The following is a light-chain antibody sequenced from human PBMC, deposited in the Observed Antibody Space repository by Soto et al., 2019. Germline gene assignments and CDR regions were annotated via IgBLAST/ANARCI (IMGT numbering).Light chain of an antibody. CDR2: GAS. Sequence: ENVLTQSPGTLSLSPGERATLSCRASQSVSSSYLAWYQQKPGQAPRLLIYGASSRATGIPDRFSGSGSGTEFTLTISRLEPEDFAMYYCQQYGSSPRTFGQGTKVEIK. V-gene: IGKV3-20*01. CDR3: QQYGSSPRT. CDR1: QSVSSSY. J-gene: IGKJ1*01.